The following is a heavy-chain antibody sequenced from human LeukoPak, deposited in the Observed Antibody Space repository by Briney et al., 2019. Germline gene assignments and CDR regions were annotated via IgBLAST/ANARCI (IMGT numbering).Heavy chain of an antibody. Sequence: PSETLSLTCAVYGGSFSGYYWSWIRQPPGKGLEWIGEINHSGSTNYDPSLKSRVTISVDTSKNQFSLKLSSVTAADTAVYYCARGLRRDGYNYDPHYYGMDVWGQGPTVTVSS. CDR1: GGSFSGYY. V-gene: IGHV4-34*01. J-gene: IGHJ6*02. CDR3: ARGLRRDGYNYDPHYYGMDV. D-gene: IGHD5-24*01. CDR2: INHSGST.